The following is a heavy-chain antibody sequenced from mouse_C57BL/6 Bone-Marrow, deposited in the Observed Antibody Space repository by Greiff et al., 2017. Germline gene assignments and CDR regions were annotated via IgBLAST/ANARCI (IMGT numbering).Heavy chain of an antibody. V-gene: IGHV1-19*01. CDR1: GYTFTDYY. CDR3: ARWLLFAY. D-gene: IGHD2-3*01. J-gene: IGHJ3*01. Sequence: VQLKESGPVLVKPGASVKMSCKASGYTFTDYYMNWVKQSHGKSLEWIGVINPYNGGTSYNQKFKGKATLTVDKSSSTAYMELNSLTSEDSAVYYCARWLLFAYWGQGTLVTVSA. CDR2: INPYNGGT.